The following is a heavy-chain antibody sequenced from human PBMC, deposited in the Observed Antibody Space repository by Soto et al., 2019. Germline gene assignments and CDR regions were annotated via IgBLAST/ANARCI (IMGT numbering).Heavy chain of an antibody. CDR1: GGTFGNYP. CDR2: IFPLTDIP. V-gene: IGHV1-69*02. CDR3: ARGPLVVLNYFES. J-gene: IGHJ4*02. Sequence: QVQLVQSGTEVKKPGCSVKVSSKASGGTFGNYPINWVRQAPGQGLEWMGSIFPLTDIPDYAQNFQARLTISADKSTSTAYMELSSLTSDDTAMYFCARGPLVVLNYFESWGQGTLVTVSS.